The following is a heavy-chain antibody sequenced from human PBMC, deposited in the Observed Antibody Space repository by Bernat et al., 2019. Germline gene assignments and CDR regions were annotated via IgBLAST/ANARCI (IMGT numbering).Heavy chain of an antibody. CDR2: IWYDGSNK. V-gene: IGHV3-33*08. J-gene: IGHJ6*02. Sequence: VQLLESGGGLVQPGGSLRLSCAASGFTFSSYGMHWVRQAPGKGLEWVAVIWYDGSNKYYADSVKGRFTISRDNSKNTLYLQMNSLRAEDTAVYYCARDLIAAAGTVYYYGMDVWGQGTTVTVSS. D-gene: IGHD6-13*01. CDR1: GFTFSSYG. CDR3: ARDLIAAAGTVYYYGMDV.